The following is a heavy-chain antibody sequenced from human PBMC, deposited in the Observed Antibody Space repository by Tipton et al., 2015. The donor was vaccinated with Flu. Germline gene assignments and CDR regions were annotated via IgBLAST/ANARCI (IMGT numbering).Heavy chain of an antibody. D-gene: IGHD3-10*01. CDR2: IYSSGSN. Sequence: TLSLTCTVSGGSISSYYWSWIRQPAGKGLEWIGRIYSSGSNNYNPSLKSRVTMSVDTSKNQFSLNLSSVTAADTAVYYCARSHYGSGAYYFDDWGQGTLVTVSS. J-gene: IGHJ4*02. V-gene: IGHV4-4*07. CDR1: GGSISSYY. CDR3: ARSHYGSGAYYFDD.